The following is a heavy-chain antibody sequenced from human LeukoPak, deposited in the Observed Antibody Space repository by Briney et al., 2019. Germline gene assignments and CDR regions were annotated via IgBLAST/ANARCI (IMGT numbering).Heavy chain of an antibody. Sequence: PGGSLRLSCAASGFTLSSYAMSWVRQAPGKGLEWVAVISYDGSNKYYADSVKGRFTISRDNSKNTLYLQMNSLRAEDTAVYYCAKPDTETDIVVVVAAPPPFDYWGQGTLVTVSS. CDR1: GFTLSSYA. J-gene: IGHJ4*02. CDR2: ISYDGSNK. D-gene: IGHD2-15*01. CDR3: AKPDTETDIVVVVAAPPPFDY. V-gene: IGHV3-30*18.